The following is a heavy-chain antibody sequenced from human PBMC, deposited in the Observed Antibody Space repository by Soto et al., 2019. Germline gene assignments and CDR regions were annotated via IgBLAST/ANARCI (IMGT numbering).Heavy chain of an antibody. V-gene: IGHV1-69*13. CDR2: IIPIFGTA. J-gene: IGHJ6*02. CDR1: GGTFSSYA. Sequence: SVKVSCKASGGTFSSYAISWVRQAPGQGLEWMGGIIPIFGTANYAQKFQGRVTITADEPTSTAYMELSSLRSEDTAVYYCARLIVVVPAALRDYYYYGMDVWGQGTTVTVSS. D-gene: IGHD2-2*01. CDR3: ARLIVVVPAALRDYYYYGMDV.